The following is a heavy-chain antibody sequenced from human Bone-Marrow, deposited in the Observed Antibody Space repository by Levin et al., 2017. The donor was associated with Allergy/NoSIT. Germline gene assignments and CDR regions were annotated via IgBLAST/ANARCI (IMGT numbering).Heavy chain of an antibody. Sequence: ASVKVSCKVSGYTLTELSMHWVRQAPGKGLEWMGGFDPEDGETIYAQKFQGRVTMTEDTSTDTAYMELSSLRSEDTAVYYCATDVDTGASLGPKAYYYYGMDVWGQGTTVTVSS. CDR2: FDPEDGET. V-gene: IGHV1-24*01. CDR1: GYTLTELS. CDR3: ATDVDTGASLGPKAYYYYGMDV. J-gene: IGHJ6*02. D-gene: IGHD5-18*01.